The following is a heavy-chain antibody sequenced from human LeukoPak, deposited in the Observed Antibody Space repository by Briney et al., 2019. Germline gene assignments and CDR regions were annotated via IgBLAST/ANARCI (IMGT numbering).Heavy chain of an antibody. CDR1: GFTFSSYA. CDR2: ISYDGSNK. Sequence: PGGSLRLSCAASGFTFSSYAMYWVRQAPGKGLEWVAVISYDGSNKYYADSVKGRFTISRDNSKNTLYLQMNSLRAEDTAVYYCARDPSVWFGESPIDYWGQGTLVTVSS. V-gene: IGHV3-30-3*01. CDR3: ARDPSVWFGESPIDY. D-gene: IGHD3-10*01. J-gene: IGHJ4*02.